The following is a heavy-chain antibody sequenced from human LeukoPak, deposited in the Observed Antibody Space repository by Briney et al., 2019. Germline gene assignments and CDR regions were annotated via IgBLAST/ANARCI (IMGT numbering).Heavy chain of an antibody. J-gene: IGHJ4*02. D-gene: IGHD2-2*01. V-gene: IGHV1-8*01. CDR3: AGTKKGYQLLSLFDY. CDR2: MNPNSGNT. CDR1: GYTFTSYD. Sequence: GASVKVSCKASGYTFTSYDINWVRQATGQGLEWMGWMNPNSGNTGYAQKFQGRVTMTRDTSTSTVYMELSSLRSEDTAVYYCAGTKKGYQLLSLFDYWGQGTLVTVSS.